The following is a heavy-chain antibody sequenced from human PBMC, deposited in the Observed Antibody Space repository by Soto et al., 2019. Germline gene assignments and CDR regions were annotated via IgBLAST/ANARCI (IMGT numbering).Heavy chain of an antibody. J-gene: IGHJ4*02. CDR3: AKGRRYFDWLLEY. V-gene: IGHV3-23*01. Sequence: GGSLRLSCAASGFTFSSYAMSWVRQAPGKGLEWVSAISGSGGSTYYADSVKGRFTISRDNSKNTLYLQMNSLRAEDTAVYYCAKGRRYFDWLLEYWGQRTLVTVSS. D-gene: IGHD3-9*01. CDR1: GFTFSSYA. CDR2: ISGSGGST.